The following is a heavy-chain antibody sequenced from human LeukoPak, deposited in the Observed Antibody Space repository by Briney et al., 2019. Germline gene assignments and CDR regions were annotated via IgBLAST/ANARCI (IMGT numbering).Heavy chain of an antibody. V-gene: IGHV3-74*01. CDR2: INSDGSRT. CDR1: GFTFSSYW. J-gene: IGHJ4*02. D-gene: IGHD3-10*01. CDR3: ARGDGSWFGELPFGY. Sequence: GGSLRLSCAASGFTFSSYWMHWVRQAPGKGLVWVSRINSDGSRTYYADSVKGRFTISIDNAKNTLYLQMNSLRAEDTAVYYCARGDGSWFGELPFGYWGQGTLVTVSS.